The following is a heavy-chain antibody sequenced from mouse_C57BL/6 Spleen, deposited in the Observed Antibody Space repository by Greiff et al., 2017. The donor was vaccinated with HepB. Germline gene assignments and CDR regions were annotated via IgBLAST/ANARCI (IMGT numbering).Heavy chain of an antibody. CDR3: AGISGRAWFAY. Sequence: VQLQQSGPELVKPGASVKISCKASGYSFTDYNMNWVKQSNGKSLEWIGVINPNYGTTSYNQKFTGKATLTVYQSSSTAYMQLNSLTSEESAVYYCAGISGRAWFAYWGQGTLVTVSA. CDR1: GYSFTDYN. D-gene: IGHD3-2*02. V-gene: IGHV1-39*01. J-gene: IGHJ3*01. CDR2: INPNYGTT.